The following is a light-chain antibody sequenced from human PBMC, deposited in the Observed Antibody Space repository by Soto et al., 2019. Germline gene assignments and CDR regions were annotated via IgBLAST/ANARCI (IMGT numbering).Light chain of an antibody. Sequence: QSVLTQPPSVSGAPGQTVTISCAGSSSNIGPGFDVHWYQQVSGAAPKLLIYGNSNRPSGVPDRFSGSRSGTSASLAITGLQPEDEVDYYCQSYDSSLRGSVFGPGTKVTVL. CDR1: SSNIGPGFD. J-gene: IGLJ1*01. CDR3: QSYDSSLRGSV. CDR2: GNS. V-gene: IGLV1-40*01.